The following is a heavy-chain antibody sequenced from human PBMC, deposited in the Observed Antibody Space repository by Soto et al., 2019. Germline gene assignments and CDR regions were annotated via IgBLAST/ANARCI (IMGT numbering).Heavy chain of an antibody. J-gene: IGHJ3*02. D-gene: IGHD2-15*01. CDR3: ARYCSSVSCYDEI. CDR1: GYTFIGYY. Sequence: GASVKVSCKASGYTFIGYYIHWVRQAPGQGLEWMGWINPNSGSTNYAQKFQGRVTMTKDTSISTTYMDLSRLRSDDTAVYYCARYCSSVSCYDEIWGQGTMGTVS. CDR2: INPNSGST. V-gene: IGHV1-2*02.